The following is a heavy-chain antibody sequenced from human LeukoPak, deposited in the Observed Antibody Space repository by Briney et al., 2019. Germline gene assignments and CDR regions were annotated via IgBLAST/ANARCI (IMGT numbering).Heavy chain of an antibody. V-gene: IGHV1-69*13. D-gene: IGHD6-19*01. CDR1: GGTFSSYA. CDR3: ARETPWQGLLPDY. Sequence: SVKVSCKASGGTFSSYAISWVRQAPGQGLEWMGGIIPIFGTANYAQKFQGRVTITADESTCTAYMELSSLRSEDTAVYYCARETPWQGLLPDYWGQGTLVTVSS. CDR2: IIPIFGTA. J-gene: IGHJ4*02.